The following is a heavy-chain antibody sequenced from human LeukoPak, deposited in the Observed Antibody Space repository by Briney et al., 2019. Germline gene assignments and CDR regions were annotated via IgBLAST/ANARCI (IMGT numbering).Heavy chain of an antibody. V-gene: IGHV4-39*07. CDR3: ARKEGDPYDSTTHAFDI. J-gene: IGHJ3*02. CDR1: GGSISSSSYY. Sequence: SETLSPTCTVSGGSISSSSYYWGWIRQPPGKGLEWIGSIYYSGSTYYNPSLKSRVTISVDTSKNQFSLKLSSVTAADTAVYYCARKEGDPYDSTTHAFDIWGQGTMVTVSS. D-gene: IGHD2/OR15-2a*01. CDR2: IYYSGST.